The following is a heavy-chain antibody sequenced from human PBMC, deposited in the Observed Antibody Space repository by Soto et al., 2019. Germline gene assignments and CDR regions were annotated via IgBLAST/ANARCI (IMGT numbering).Heavy chain of an antibody. J-gene: IGHJ2*01. CDR3: ARGGSLYWYFDL. D-gene: IGHD1-26*01. V-gene: IGHV1-3*01. CDR2: SNAGNGNT. Sequence: ASVTVSCKASGYTFTSYAMHWVRQAPGQRLEWMGWSNAGNGNTKYSQKFQGRVTITRDTSASTAYMELSSLRSEDTAVYYCARGGSLYWYFDLWGRGTLVTAPQ. CDR1: GYTFTSYA.